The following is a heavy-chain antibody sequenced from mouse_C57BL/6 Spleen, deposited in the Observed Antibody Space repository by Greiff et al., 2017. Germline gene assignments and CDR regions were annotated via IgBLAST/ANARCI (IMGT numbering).Heavy chain of an antibody. CDR1: GYTFTDYY. J-gene: IGHJ2*01. CDR2: INPNNGGT. D-gene: IGHD2-10*01. CDR3: ARFGDLLSNFDY. Sequence: EVQLQQSGPELVKPGASVKISCKASGYTFTDYYMNWVKQSHGKSLEWIGDINPNNGGTSYNQKFKGKATLTVDKSSSTAYMELRSLTSEDSAVYYCARFGDLLSNFDYWGQGTTLTVSS. V-gene: IGHV1-26*01.